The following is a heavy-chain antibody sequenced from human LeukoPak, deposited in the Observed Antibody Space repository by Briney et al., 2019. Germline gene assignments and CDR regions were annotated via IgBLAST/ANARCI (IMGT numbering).Heavy chain of an antibody. Sequence: ASVKVSCKASGYTFTSYYMHWVRQAPGQGLEWMGIINPSGGSTSYAQKFQGRVTMTRDTSTSTVYMELSSLRSEDTAVYYCARGPPLRIMFGGVIVYWGQGTLVTVSS. CDR3: ARGPPLRIMFGGVIVY. D-gene: IGHD3-16*01. J-gene: IGHJ4*02. CDR2: INPSGGST. V-gene: IGHV1-46*01. CDR1: GYTFTSYY.